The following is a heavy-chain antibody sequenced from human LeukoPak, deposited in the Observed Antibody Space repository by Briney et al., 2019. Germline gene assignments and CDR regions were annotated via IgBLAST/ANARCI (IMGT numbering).Heavy chain of an antibody. D-gene: IGHD2-15*01. CDR1: GGSFSGYY. CDR2: INHSGST. J-gene: IGHJ4*02. CDR3: ARGRANCSGGSCYWGYYFDY. V-gene: IGHV4-34*01. Sequence: SETLSLTCAVYGGSFSGYYWSWIRQPPGKGLEWIGEINHSGSTNYNPSLKSRVTISVDTSKNQFSLKLNTVIAADMAVYYGARGRANCSGGSCYWGYYFDYWGQGTLVTVSS.